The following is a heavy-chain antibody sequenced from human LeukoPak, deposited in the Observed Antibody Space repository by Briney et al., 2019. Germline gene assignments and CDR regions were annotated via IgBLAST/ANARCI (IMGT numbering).Heavy chain of an antibody. CDR1: GGSFSGYY. CDR2: INHSGST. Sequence: SETLSLTCAVYGGSFSGYYWSWIRQPPGKGLVWIGEINHSGSTNYNPSLKSRVTISVDTSKNQFSLKLSSVTAADTAVYYCARGRRITFGGVIAPLDYWGQGTLVTVSS. D-gene: IGHD3-16*02. CDR3: ARGRRITFGGVIAPLDY. J-gene: IGHJ4*02. V-gene: IGHV4-34*01.